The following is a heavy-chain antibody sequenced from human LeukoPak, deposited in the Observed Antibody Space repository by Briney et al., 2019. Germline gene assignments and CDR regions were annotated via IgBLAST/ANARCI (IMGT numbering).Heavy chain of an antibody. D-gene: IGHD6-6*01. V-gene: IGHV3-7*04. Sequence: GGSLRLSCTASGFTFGDYAMSWFRQAPGEGLEWVANIKQDGTEKYYMDSVKGRFSISRDNAKNSLYLQMNALRAEDTAVYYCARDVRPDYWGQGTLVTVST. J-gene: IGHJ4*02. CDR3: ARDVRPDY. CDR2: IKQDGTEK. CDR1: GFTFGDYA.